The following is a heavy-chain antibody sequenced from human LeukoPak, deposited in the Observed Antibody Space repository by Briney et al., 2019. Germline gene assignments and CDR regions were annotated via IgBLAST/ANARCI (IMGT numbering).Heavy chain of an antibody. J-gene: IGHJ4*02. CDR2: ISVSSSYI. CDR1: GFTFSTYT. V-gene: IGHV3-21*01. CDR3: TRDGKDCSSTSCSADY. D-gene: IGHD2-2*01. Sequence: GGSPRLSCAASGFTFSTYTMNWVRQAPGKGLEWVSSISVSSSYIYYAGSVKGRFTISRDNAKNSLYLQMNSLRVEDTAVYFCTRDGKDCSSTSCSADYWGQGTLVTVSS.